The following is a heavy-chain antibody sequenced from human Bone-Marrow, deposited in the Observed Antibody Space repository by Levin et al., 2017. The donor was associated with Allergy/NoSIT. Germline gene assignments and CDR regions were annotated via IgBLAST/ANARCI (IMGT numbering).Heavy chain of an antibody. CDR2: ITIYNGNT. D-gene: IGHD1-14*01. J-gene: IGHJ3*01. CDR3: ARSPLTGNGRDAIEV. V-gene: IGHV1-45*02. CDR1: GYTFTYRY. Sequence: TMASVKVSCTASGYTFTYRYLHWVRQVPGQALEWMGWITIYNGNTNYAQRFRDRVTLRRDMSLSTAFMELSSLTSEDTAMYYCARSPLTGNGRDAIEVWGQGTMLTVSS.